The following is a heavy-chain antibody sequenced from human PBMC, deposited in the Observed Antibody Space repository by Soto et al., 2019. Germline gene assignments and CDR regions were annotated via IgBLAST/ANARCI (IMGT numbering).Heavy chain of an antibody. V-gene: IGHV1-8*01. CDR1: GYTFTSYD. CDR2: MNPNSGNT. D-gene: IGHD3-22*01. Sequence: QVQLVQSGAEVKKPGASVKVSCKASGYTFTSYDINWVRQATGQGLEWMGWMNPNSGNTGYAQKFRGRVTMTRNTSISTAYMELSSLRFEDTAVYYCAREKSSGKYNDYWGQGTLVTVSS. CDR3: AREKSSGKYNDY. J-gene: IGHJ4*02.